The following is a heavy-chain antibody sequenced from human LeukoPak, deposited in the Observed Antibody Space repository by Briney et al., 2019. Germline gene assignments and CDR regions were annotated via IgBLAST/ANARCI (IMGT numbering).Heavy chain of an antibody. CDR3: ARVDFPDAFDI. Sequence: PSETLSLTCSVSGGSINSSPYYWAWIRQPPGKGLEWVGSTSHSGTTYYSPSLESRVTVSQDASENQFSLILTSLTVADTAVYYCARVDFPDAFDIWGQGTRVTVSS. CDR2: TSHSGTT. J-gene: IGHJ3*02. V-gene: IGHV4-39*07. CDR1: GGSINSSPYY.